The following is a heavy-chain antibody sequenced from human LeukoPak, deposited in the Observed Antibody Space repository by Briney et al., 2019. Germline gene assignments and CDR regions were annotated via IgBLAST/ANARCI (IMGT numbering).Heavy chain of an antibody. D-gene: IGHD5-12*01. CDR3: ARGRSGYDSYYYYGMDV. J-gene: IGHJ6*02. CDR1: GYTFTSYD. Sequence: GASVKVSCKASGYTFTSYDINWVRQATGQGLEWMGWMNPNSGNTGYAQKFQGRVTMTRNTSISTAYKELSSLRSEDTAVYYCARGRSGYDSYYYYGMDVWGQGTTVTVSS. V-gene: IGHV1-8*01. CDR2: MNPNSGNT.